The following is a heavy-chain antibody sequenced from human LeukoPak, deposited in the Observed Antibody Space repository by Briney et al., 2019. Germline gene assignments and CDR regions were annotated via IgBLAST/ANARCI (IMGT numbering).Heavy chain of an antibody. D-gene: IGHD6-19*01. CDR3: NTYKSAWSFDY. Sequence: GGSLRLSCAASGFTFSDAWMGWVRQAPGKGLEWVGLIKSKTDSATTDYAASVKGRFTVSGDDSKNTLYLQMNNLKTEDTAVYYCNTYKSAWSFDYWGQGTLVTVSS. J-gene: IGHJ4*02. CDR1: GFTFSDAW. V-gene: IGHV3-15*01. CDR2: IKSKTDSATT.